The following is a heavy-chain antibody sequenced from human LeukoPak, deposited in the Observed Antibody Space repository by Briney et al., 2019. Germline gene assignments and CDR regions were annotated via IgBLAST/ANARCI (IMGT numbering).Heavy chain of an antibody. Sequence: SETLSLTCTVSDVSISISSYYWGWIRQSPGKGLEWIGTMSNSGITYYNPSLKSRVTISGDTAKTPFSLKLRPVTAADTAVYYCARRSQAAAGRGIDYWGQGTLVTVSS. CDR2: MSNSGIT. CDR3: ARRSQAAAGRGIDY. CDR1: DVSISISSYY. V-gene: IGHV4-39*01. D-gene: IGHD6-13*01. J-gene: IGHJ4*02.